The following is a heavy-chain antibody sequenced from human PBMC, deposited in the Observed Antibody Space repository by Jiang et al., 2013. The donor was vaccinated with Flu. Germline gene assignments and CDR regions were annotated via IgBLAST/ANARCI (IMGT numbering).Heavy chain of an antibody. Sequence: SGGSISSYYWSWIRQPPGKGLEWIGYIYYSGSTNYNPSLKSRVTISVDTSKNQFSLKPSSVTAADTAVYYCARYRTMVRGAFDYWGQGTLVTVSS. CDR1: GGSISSYY. V-gene: IGHV4-59*01. D-gene: IGHD3-10*01. CDR3: ARYRTMVRGAFDY. CDR2: IYYSGST. J-gene: IGHJ4*02.